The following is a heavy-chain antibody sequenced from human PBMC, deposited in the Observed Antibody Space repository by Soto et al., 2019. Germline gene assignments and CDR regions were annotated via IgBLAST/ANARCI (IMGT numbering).Heavy chain of an antibody. D-gene: IGHD3-22*01. CDR1: GYTFTGYC. Sequence: ASVKVSCKASGYTFTGYCMHWVRQAPGQGLEWMGWINPNSGGTNYAQKFQGRVTMTRDTSISTAYMDPVDTATYYCARVTYYYESSDYYGPNFDYWGQGTLVTVS. CDR2: INPNSGGT. V-gene: IGHV1-2*02. J-gene: IGHJ4*02. CDR3: YYESSDYYGPNFDY.